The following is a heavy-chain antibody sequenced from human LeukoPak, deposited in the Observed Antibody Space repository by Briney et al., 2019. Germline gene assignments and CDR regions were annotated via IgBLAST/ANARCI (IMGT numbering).Heavy chain of an antibody. CDR1: GFTFSNYA. CDR2: ISYEAKNK. J-gene: IGHJ6*03. Sequence: PGGSLRLSCTASGFTFSNYAMHWVRQAPGKGLEWVALISYEAKNKYYADSVKGRFTISRDTSKNTVYLQMDSLRPDDTAVYYCSRDHLVATIPYYYYYYYMDVCGKGTTVTVS. V-gene: IGHV3-30*04. D-gene: IGHD5-12*01. CDR3: SRDHLVATIPYYYYYYYMDV.